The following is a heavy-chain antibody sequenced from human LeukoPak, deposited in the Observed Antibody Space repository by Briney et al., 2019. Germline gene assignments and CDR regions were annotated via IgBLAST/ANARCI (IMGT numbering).Heavy chain of an antibody. Sequence: PSGTLSLTCTVSGGSISSYYWSWIRQPPGKGLEWIGSIYYSGSTYYNPSLKSRVTISVDTSKNQFSLKLSSVTAADTAVYYCASKVTRTVDYWGQGTLVTVSS. CDR1: GGSISSYY. D-gene: IGHD3/OR15-3a*01. J-gene: IGHJ4*02. V-gene: IGHV4-39*07. CDR2: IYYSGST. CDR3: ASKVTRTVDY.